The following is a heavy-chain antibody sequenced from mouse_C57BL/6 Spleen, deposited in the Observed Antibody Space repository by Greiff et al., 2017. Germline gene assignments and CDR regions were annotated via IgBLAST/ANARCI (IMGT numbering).Heavy chain of an antibody. CDR1: GFTFSSYG. J-gene: IGHJ3*01. CDR2: ISSGGSYT. CDR3: ARLGDGFAY. D-gene: IGHD3-3*01. V-gene: IGHV5-6*02. Sequence: DVKLVESGGDLVKPGGSLKLSCAASGFTFSSYGMSWVRQTPDKRLEWVATISSGGSYTYYPDSVKGRFTVSRDNAKNTLYLQMSSLKSEDTAMYYCARLGDGFAYWGQGTLVTVSA.